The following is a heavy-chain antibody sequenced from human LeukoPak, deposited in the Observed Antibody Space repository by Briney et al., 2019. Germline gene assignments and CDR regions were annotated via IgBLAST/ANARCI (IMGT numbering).Heavy chain of an antibody. J-gene: IGHJ4*02. CDR3: ASRIVGATLFY. CDR2: INHSGST. CDR1: GGSFSGYY. Sequence: SETLSLTCAVYGGSFSGYYWSWIRRPPGKGLEWIGEINHSGSTNYNPSLKSRVTISVDTSKNQFSLKLSSVTAADTAVYYCASRIVGATLFYWGQGTLVTVSS. D-gene: IGHD1-26*01. V-gene: IGHV4-34*01.